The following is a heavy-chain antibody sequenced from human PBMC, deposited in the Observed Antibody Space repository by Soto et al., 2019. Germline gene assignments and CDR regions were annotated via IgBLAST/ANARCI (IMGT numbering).Heavy chain of an antibody. CDR3: ARVGRYDYVWGSYRGANSYFVY. CDR2: IYHSGST. V-gene: IGHV4-30-2*01. CDR1: GGSISSGGYS. Sequence: QLQRQESGSGLVKPSQTLSLTCAVSGGSISSGGYSWSWIRQPPGKGLEWIGYIYHSGSTYYNPSLKSRVTISVDRSKNQFSLKLSSVTAADTAVYYCARVGRYDYVWGSYRGANSYFVYWGQGTLVTVSS. D-gene: IGHD3-16*02. J-gene: IGHJ4*02.